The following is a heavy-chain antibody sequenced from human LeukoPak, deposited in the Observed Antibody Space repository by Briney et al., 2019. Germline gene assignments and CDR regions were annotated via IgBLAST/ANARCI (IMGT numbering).Heavy chain of an antibody. D-gene: IGHD6-13*01. J-gene: IGHJ4*02. CDR3: ARGMGSSSWYYFDY. V-gene: IGHV3-23*01. Sequence: GGSLRLSCAASRFTFSSYWMSWVRQAPGKGLEWVSAISGSGGSTYYADSVKGRFTISRDNSKNTLYLQMNSLRAEDTAVYYCARGMGSSSWYYFDYWGQGTLVTASS. CDR1: RFTFSSYW. CDR2: ISGSGGST.